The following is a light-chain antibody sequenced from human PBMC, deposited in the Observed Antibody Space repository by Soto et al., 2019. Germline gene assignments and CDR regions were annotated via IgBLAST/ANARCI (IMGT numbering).Light chain of an antibody. Sequence: QSALTQPASVSGSPGQSITISCTGTSSDVGGYNYVSWYQQHPGKAHKLMIYDVSNRPSGVSNRFSGSKSGNTASLTISGRQAEAVSDYYCSSYTSSSPLGVFGGGTQLTVL. V-gene: IGLV2-14*01. J-gene: IGLJ3*02. CDR3: SSYTSSSPLGV. CDR2: DVS. CDR1: SSDVGGYNY.